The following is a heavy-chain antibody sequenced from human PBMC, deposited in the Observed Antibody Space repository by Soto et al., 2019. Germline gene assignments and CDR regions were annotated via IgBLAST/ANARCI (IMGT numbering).Heavy chain of an antibody. J-gene: IGHJ6*02. CDR1: GDSVSSNSAA. CDR3: ARESSTRPAFVAKSPLITMVRGVIRSCYYYYYGMDV. CDR2: TYYRSKWYN. Sequence: SQTLSLTCAISGDSVSSNSAAWNWIRQSPSRGLEWLGRTYYRSKWYNDYAVSVKSRITINPDTSKNQFSLQLNSVTPEDTAVYYCARESSTRPAFVAKSPLITMVRGVIRSCYYYYYGMDVWGQGTTVTVSS. V-gene: IGHV6-1*01. D-gene: IGHD3-10*01.